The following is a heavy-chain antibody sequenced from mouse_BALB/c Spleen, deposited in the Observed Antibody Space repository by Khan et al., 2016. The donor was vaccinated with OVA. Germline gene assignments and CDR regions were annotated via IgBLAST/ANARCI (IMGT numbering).Heavy chain of an antibody. CDR3: ARGGAAYYRNDGGAMEY. Sequence: LVESGPELKKPGETVRISCKASGYTFTTAGIQWVQKMPGKGLKWIGWINTHSGGPKYAEDFKGRFAFSLEISVNTAYLQITNLKNEDTATYCCARGGAAYYRNDGGAMEYWGQGTSVTVSS. J-gene: IGHJ4*01. V-gene: IGHV9-4*02. D-gene: IGHD2-14*01. CDR1: GYTFTTAG. CDR2: INTHSGGP.